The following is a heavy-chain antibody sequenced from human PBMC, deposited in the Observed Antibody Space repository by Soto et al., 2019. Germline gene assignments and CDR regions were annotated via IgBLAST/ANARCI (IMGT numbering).Heavy chain of an antibody. D-gene: IGHD3-3*01. CDR2: IYTSGST. J-gene: IGHJ5*02. Sequence: SETLSLTCTVSGGSISSYYWSWIRQPAGKGLEWIGRIYTSGSTNYNPSLKSRVTMSVDTSKNQFSLKLSSVTAADTAVYYCAGSHTYYDFWSGLTVEQQLWFDPWGQGTLVTVSS. CDR3: AGSHTYYDFWSGLTVEQQLWFDP. V-gene: IGHV4-4*07. CDR1: GGSISSYY.